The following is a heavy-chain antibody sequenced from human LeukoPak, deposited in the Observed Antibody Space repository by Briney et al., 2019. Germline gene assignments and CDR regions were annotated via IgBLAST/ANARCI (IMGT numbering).Heavy chain of an antibody. CDR3: ARVRKLRTRGVMDPLDY. V-gene: IGHV3-7*01. Sequence: GGSLRPSCAASGFTFNYYWLTWVRQAPGKGPEWVTNIQQDGSEKYYVDSVKGRFIISRDNAKNSLYLQMNSLRAEDTAVYYCARVRKLRTRGVMDPLDYWGQGTLVTVSS. CDR2: IQQDGSEK. CDR1: GFTFNYYW. J-gene: IGHJ4*02. D-gene: IGHD3-10*01.